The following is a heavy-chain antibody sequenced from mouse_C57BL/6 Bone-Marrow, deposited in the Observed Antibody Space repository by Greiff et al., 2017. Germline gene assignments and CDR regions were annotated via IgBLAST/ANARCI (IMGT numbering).Heavy chain of an antibody. V-gene: IGHV1-55*01. Sequence: QVQLQQSGAELVKPGASVKMSCKASGYTFTSYWLTWVKQRPGQGLAWIGDIYPGSGSTNYNEKFKSKATLTVDTSSSTAYMQLSSLTSEDSAGDYCARHWFADWGQGTLVTGAA. CDR3: ARHWFAD. CDR1: GYTFTSYW. CDR2: IYPGSGST. J-gene: IGHJ3*01.